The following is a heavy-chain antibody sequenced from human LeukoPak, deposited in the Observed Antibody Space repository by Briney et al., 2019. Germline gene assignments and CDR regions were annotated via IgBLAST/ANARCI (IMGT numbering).Heavy chain of an antibody. Sequence: VGSLRLSCAASVFTFSNYWVHCVRPAPGGGLVWVSRINRDGSTTKYADSVKGRFTVSRDNAKNTLNLQMNSLRAEDTAVYYCARDKKSGESSEIDYWGQGTLVTVSS. CDR3: ARDKKSGESSEIDY. CDR2: INRDGSTT. D-gene: IGHD3-10*01. J-gene: IGHJ4*02. V-gene: IGHV3-74*03. CDR1: VFTFSNYW.